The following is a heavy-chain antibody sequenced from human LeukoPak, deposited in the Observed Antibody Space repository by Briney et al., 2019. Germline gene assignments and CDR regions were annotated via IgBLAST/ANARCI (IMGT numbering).Heavy chain of an antibody. CDR2: MKQDGSEK. D-gene: IGHD5-12*01. CDR1: GINFRGYW. Sequence: GGSLRLSCAVSGINFRGYWMAWVRQAPGKGLEWVANMKQDGSEKYYVDSVKGRFTISSDNAKNSLYLEMNSLRVEDTAVYYCARDLGHTGYDLYDYWGQGTLVTVSS. J-gene: IGHJ4*02. V-gene: IGHV3-7*01. CDR3: ARDLGHTGYDLYDY.